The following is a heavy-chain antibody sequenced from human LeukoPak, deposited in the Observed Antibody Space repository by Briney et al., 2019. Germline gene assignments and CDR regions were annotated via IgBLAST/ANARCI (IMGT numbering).Heavy chain of an antibody. V-gene: IGHV3-30*18. CDR3: AKITGTTSEDY. CDR2: ISYDGSNK. CDR1: GFTFSSYG. Sequence: GGSLRLSCAASGFTFSSYGMHWVRQAPGKGLEWVAVISYDGSNKYYADSVKGRFTISRDNSKNTLYLKMNSLRAEDTAVYYCAKITGTTSEDYWGQGTLVTVSS. J-gene: IGHJ4*02. D-gene: IGHD1-7*01.